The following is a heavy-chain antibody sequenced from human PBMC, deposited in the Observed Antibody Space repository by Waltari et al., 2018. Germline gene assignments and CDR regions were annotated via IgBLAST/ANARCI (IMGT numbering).Heavy chain of an antibody. CDR2: ISSSGGTI. CDR3: AREGSDYAYDI. D-gene: IGHD3-16*01. J-gene: IGHJ3*02. V-gene: IGHV3-48*04. Sequence: EVQLVESGGGLVQPGGSLRLSCADSGLTFSSHNVNWVRQAPGKGLECVSYISSSGGTINYADSVKGRFTISRDNAKNSLYLLMNSLRAEDTAVYYCAREGSDYAYDIWGQGTMVTVSS. CDR1: GLTFSSHN.